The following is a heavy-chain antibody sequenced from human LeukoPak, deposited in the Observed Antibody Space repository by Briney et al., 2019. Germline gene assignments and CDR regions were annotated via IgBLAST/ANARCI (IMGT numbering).Heavy chain of an antibody. D-gene: IGHD3-22*01. CDR1: GFTFSSYS. Sequence: GGSLRLSCAASGFTFSSYSMNWVRQAPGKGLEWVSSISSSSSYIYYADSVKGRFTISRDNAKNSLYLQMNSLRAEDTAVYYCARSQGYYDSSGYYPYFDYWGQGTLVTVSS. CDR3: ARSQGYYDSSGYYPYFDY. CDR2: ISSSSSYI. J-gene: IGHJ4*02. V-gene: IGHV3-21*01.